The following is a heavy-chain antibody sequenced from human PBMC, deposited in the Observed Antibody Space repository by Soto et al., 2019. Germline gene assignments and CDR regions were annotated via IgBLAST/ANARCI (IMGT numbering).Heavy chain of an antibody. D-gene: IGHD1-26*01. V-gene: IGHV3-23*01. Sequence: LRLSCAASGFTFSSYAMSWVRQAPGKGLEWVSAISGSGGSTYYADSVKGRFTISRDNSKNTLYLQMNSLRAEDTAVYYCAKMVGATRTTHFDYWGQGTLVTVSS. CDR1: GFTFSSYA. J-gene: IGHJ4*02. CDR2: ISGSGGST. CDR3: AKMVGATRTTHFDY.